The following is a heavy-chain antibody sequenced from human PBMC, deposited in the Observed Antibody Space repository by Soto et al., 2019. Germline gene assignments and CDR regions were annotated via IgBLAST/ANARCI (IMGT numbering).Heavy chain of an antibody. Sequence: GPGVKKPGASVKVSCQASGYPFSSYTISWVRQDPGQGLEWLGWISPYNGNTKYTQKLQGRLTMTTDTSTSTAYMDLRSLRSDDTAVYYCARADYGVDDYWGQGTLVTVSS. V-gene: IGHV1-18*01. CDR2: ISPYNGNT. CDR3: ARADYGVDDY. D-gene: IGHD3-16*01. CDR1: GYPFSSYT. J-gene: IGHJ4*02.